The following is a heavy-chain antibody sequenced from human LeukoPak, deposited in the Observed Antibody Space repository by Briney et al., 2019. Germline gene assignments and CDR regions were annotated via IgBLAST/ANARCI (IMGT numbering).Heavy chain of an antibody. CDR2: INHSGST. Sequence: KTSETLSLTCAVYGGSFSGYYWSWIRQPPGKGLEWIGEINHSGSTNYNPSLKSRVTISVDTSKNQFSLKLSSVTAADTAVYYCARRRGSYPPRLLDYWGQGTLVTVSS. D-gene: IGHD1-26*01. J-gene: IGHJ4*02. CDR3: ARRRGSYPPRLLDY. CDR1: GGSFSGYY. V-gene: IGHV4-34*01.